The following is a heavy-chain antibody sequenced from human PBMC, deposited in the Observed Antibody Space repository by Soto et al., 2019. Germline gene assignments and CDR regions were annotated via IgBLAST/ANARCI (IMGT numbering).Heavy chain of an antibody. V-gene: IGHV3-30*18. CDR1: GFTFSSDG. CDR3: AKDKARWFGAFATKDYYYFGMDG. Sequence: QVQLVESGGGVVQPGRSLRLSCAASGFTFSSDGMHWVRQAPVKGLEWVAVISYDGSNKYYADSVNGGLTISRDNSKNTLYRQMNSLKAEDTAVYYCAKDKARWFGAFATKDYYYFGMDGWGQGTTGTVSS. CDR2: ISYDGSNK. D-gene: IGHD3-10*01. J-gene: IGHJ6*02.